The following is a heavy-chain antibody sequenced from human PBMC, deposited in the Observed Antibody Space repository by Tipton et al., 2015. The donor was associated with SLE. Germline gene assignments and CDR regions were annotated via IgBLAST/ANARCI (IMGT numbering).Heavy chain of an antibody. V-gene: IGHV3-48*01. CDR1: GFTFSSYS. D-gene: IGHD3-3*01. J-gene: IGHJ4*02. Sequence: SLRLSCAASGFTFSSYSMNWVRQAPGKGLEWVSYISSSSSTIYYADSVKGRFTISRDNAKNSLYLQMNSLRAEDTAVYYCARERIFALDYWGQGTLITVSS. CDR2: ISSSSSTI. CDR3: ARERIFALDY.